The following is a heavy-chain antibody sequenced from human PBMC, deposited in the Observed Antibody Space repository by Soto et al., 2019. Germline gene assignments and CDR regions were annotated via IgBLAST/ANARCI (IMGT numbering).Heavy chain of an antibody. CDR1: GYTFTNYD. D-gene: IGHD3-3*01. V-gene: IGHV1-8*01. CDR3: ARGGTAHYDFWSDPRGDGLAS. CDR2: LSPATGKTKT. Sequence: QVQLLQSGAEVKRPGASVKVSCRASGYTFTNYDVSWVRQAAGQGLEGMGWLSPATGKTKTTYLPQVRDRVSMTWDTSVATAYLEVLDLTSDDTAVYYCARGGTAHYDFWSDPRGDGLASWGQGTLVTVSS. J-gene: IGHJ5*01.